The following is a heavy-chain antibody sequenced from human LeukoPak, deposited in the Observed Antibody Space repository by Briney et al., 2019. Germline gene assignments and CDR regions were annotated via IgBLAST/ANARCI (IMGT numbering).Heavy chain of an antibody. CDR3: ARENSSSWYDYYYYGMDV. CDR2: ISSSSSYI. D-gene: IGHD6-13*01. J-gene: IGHJ6*02. V-gene: IGHV3-21*01. Sequence: GGSLRLSCAASGFTFSSYSMNWVRQAPGKGLGWVSSISSSSSYIYYADSVKGRFTISRDNAKNSLYLQMNSLRAEDTAVYYCARENSSSWYDYYYYGMDVWGQGTTVTVSS. CDR1: GFTFSSYS.